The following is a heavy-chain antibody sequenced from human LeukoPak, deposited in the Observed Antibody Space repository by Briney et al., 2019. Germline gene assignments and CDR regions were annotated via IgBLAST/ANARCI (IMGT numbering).Heavy chain of an antibody. CDR2: IKQDGSEK. D-gene: IGHD3-22*01. CDR1: GFTFSSYW. Sequence: GGSLRLSCAASGFTFSSYWMSWVRQAPGKGLEWVANIKQDGSEKYYVDSVKGRFTISRDNAKNSLYLQMNSLRAEDTAVCYCARDRGAYYYESSGYSFYYWGQGNLVTVSS. CDR3: ARDRGAYYYESSGYSFYY. J-gene: IGHJ4*02. V-gene: IGHV3-7*01.